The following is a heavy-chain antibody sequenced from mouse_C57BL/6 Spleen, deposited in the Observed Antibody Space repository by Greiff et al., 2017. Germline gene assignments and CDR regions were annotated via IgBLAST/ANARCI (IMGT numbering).Heavy chain of an antibody. D-gene: IGHD1-1*01. J-gene: IGHJ1*03. CDR3: ARCTVVRYFDV. CDR1: GYTFTSYW. Sequence: QVQLQQPGAELVKPGASVKLSCKASGYTFTSYWMHWVKQRPGQGLEWIGMIHPNSGSTNYNEKFKSKATLTVDKSSSTAYMQLSSLTSEDSAVYYCARCTVVRYFDVWGTGTTVTVYS. V-gene: IGHV1-64*01. CDR2: IHPNSGST.